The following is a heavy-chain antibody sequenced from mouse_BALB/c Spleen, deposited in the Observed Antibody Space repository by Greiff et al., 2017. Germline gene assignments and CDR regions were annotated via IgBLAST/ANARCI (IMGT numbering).Heavy chain of an antibody. J-gene: IGHJ4*01. CDR2: IWWNDNK. D-gene: IGHD2-2*01. CDR3: ARIYGYDVGGAMDY. V-gene: IGHV8-11*01. CDR1: GFSLSTYGIG. Sequence: QVTLKVSGPGILQPSQTLSLTCSFSGFSLSTYGIGVGWIRQPSGKGLEWLAHIWWNDNKYYNTALKSRLTISKDTSNNQVFLKIASVDTADTATYYCARIYGYDVGGAMDYWGQGTSVTVSS.